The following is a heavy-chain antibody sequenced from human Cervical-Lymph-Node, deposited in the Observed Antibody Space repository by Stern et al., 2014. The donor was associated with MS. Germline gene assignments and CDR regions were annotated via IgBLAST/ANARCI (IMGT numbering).Heavy chain of an antibody. CDR1: GFTFSSYW. CDR2: INSDGSST. CDR3: VRDNYGTDY. V-gene: IGHV3-74*03. Sequence: EVQLVESGGDFVQPGGSLRLSCAASGFTFSSYWMQWVRQAPGQGLEWVSHINSDGSSTTYADYVKGRFTTSRDNANNTLYLQMDDLRAEDTAVYFCVRDNYGTDYWGQGTLVTVSS. D-gene: IGHD3-16*01. J-gene: IGHJ4*02.